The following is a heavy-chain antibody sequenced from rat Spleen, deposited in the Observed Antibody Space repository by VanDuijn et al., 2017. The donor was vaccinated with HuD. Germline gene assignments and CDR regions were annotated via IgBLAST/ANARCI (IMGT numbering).Heavy chain of an antibody. CDR2: ITNTGGST. CDR3: ATLTSSFFDY. Sequence: EVQLVESGGGLVQPGRSLKLSCVASGFTFNNYWMTWIRQAPGKGLEWVASITNTGGSTYYLDSVKGRFTISRDNAKSTLYLQMDSLRSEDTATYYCATLTSSFFDYWGQGVMVTVSS. CDR1: GFTFNNYW. D-gene: IGHD1-11*01. J-gene: IGHJ2*01. V-gene: IGHV5-31*01.